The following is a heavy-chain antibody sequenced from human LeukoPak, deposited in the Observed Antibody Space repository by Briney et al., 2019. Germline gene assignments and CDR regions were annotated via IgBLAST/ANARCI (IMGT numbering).Heavy chain of an antibody. Sequence: PSETLSLTCAVYGGSFSGYYWSWIRQPPGKGLEWIGEINHSGSTNYNPSLKSRVTISVDTSKNQFSLKLSSVTAADTGVYYCARHPRHGIVVVPAAIGWFDPWGQGTLVTVSS. CDR1: GGSFSGYY. D-gene: IGHD2-2*01. J-gene: IGHJ5*02. CDR3: ARHPRHGIVVVPAAIGWFDP. V-gene: IGHV4-34*01. CDR2: INHSGST.